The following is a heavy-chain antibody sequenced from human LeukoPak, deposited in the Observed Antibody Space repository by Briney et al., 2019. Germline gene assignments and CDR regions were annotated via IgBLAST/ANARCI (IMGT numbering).Heavy chain of an antibody. CDR3: ARSHEYSSGWYFDY. CDR2: IYYSGST. J-gene: IGHJ4*02. V-gene: IGHV4-39*01. Sequence: SETLSLTCTVSDGSISSSSYYWGWIRQPPGKGLEWIGSIYYSGSTYYNPSLKSRVTISVDTSKNQFSLKLSSVTAADTAVYYCARSHEYSSGWYFDYWGQGTLVTVSS. D-gene: IGHD6-19*01. CDR1: DGSISSSSYY.